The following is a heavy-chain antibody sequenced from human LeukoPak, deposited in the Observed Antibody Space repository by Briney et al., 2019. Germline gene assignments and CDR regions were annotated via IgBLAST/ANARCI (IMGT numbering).Heavy chain of an antibody. CDR1: GGSISSGGYY. J-gene: IGHJ6*02. D-gene: IGHD3-3*01. CDR2: IYYSGST. CDR3: AREIYDFWSGYYYYYGMDV. V-gene: IGHV4-31*03. Sequence: SETLSLTCTVSGGSISSGGYYWSWIRQHPGKGLEWIGYIYYSGSTNYNPSLKSRVTISVDKSKNQFSLKLSSVTAADTAVYYCAREIYDFWSGYYYYYGMDVWGQGTTVTVSS.